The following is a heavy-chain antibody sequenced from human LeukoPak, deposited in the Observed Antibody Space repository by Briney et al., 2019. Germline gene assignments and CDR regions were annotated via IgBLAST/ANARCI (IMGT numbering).Heavy chain of an antibody. J-gene: IGHJ6*03. Sequence: SVKVSCKASGGTFSGYAISWVRQAPGQGLEWMGGIIPIFGTANYAQKFQGRVTITADESTSTAYMELSSLRSEDTAVYYCAVPGIAAAGTQLDYYYMGVWGKGTTVTVSS. V-gene: IGHV1-69*01. CDR1: GGTFSGYA. CDR3: AVPGIAAAGTQLDYYYMGV. D-gene: IGHD6-13*01. CDR2: IIPIFGTA.